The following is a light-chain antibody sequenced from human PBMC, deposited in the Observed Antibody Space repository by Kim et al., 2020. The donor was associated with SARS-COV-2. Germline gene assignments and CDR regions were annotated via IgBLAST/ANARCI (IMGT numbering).Light chain of an antibody. CDR3: SSYAGSDKWV. V-gene: IGLV2-8*01. CDR1: CNDVGANNY. CDR2: EVS. Sequence: GQSVTLTGTGTCNDVGANNYVSWYQRHPGKAPKLMIYEVSKRPSGVPDRFAGSKSGNAASLTVSGLQAEDEADYCCSSYAGSDKWVFGGGTQLTVL. J-gene: IGLJ2*01.